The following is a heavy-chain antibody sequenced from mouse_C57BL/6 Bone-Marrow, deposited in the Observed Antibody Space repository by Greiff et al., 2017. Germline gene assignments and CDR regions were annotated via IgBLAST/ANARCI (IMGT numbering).Heavy chain of an antibody. D-gene: IGHD3-2*02. J-gene: IGHJ3*01. Sequence: QVQLQQSGAELVRPGASVTLSCKASGYTFTDYEMHWVKQTPVHGLEWIGAIEPETGGTAYNQKFKGKAILTADKSSSTAYMELRSLTSEDSAVYYCTLRQLRLPFAYWGQGTLVTVSA. V-gene: IGHV1-15*01. CDR2: IEPETGGT. CDR3: TLRQLRLPFAY. CDR1: GYTFTDYE.